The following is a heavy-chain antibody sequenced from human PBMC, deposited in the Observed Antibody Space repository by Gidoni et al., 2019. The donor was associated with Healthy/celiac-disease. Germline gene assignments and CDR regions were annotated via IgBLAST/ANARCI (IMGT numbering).Heavy chain of an antibody. CDR1: GFTFSSYG. Sequence: QVQLVESGGGVVQPGRSLRLSCAASGFTFSSYGMHWVRQAPGKGLEWVAVIWYDGSNKYYADSVKGRFTISRDNSKNTLYLQMNSLRAEDTAVYYCARVAVGASGGYWGQGTLVTVSS. J-gene: IGHJ4*02. D-gene: IGHD1-26*01. CDR2: IWYDGSNK. CDR3: ARVAVGASGGY. V-gene: IGHV3-33*01.